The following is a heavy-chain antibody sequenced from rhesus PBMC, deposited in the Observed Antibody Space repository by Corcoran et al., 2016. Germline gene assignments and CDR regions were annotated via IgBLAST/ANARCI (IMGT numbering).Heavy chain of an antibody. CDR2: INGNSGST. CDR1: GGSFSSYW. CDR3: ASPRTVGQIDY. V-gene: IGHV4-80*01. Sequence: QVQLQESGPGLVKPSETLSLTCAVSGGSFSSYWWSWIRQPPGKGLEWIGEINGNSGSTNYNPSLKSRVTKSKDASKNQFSLKLSSVTAADTAVYYCASPRTVGQIDYWGQGVLVTVSS. J-gene: IGHJ4*01. D-gene: IGHD3-3*01.